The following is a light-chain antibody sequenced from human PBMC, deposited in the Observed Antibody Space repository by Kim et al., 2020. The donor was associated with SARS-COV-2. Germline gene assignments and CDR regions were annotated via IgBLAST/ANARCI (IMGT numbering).Light chain of an antibody. CDR3: QSADSSGTIRV. CDR2: KDT. J-gene: IGLJ3*02. CDR1: ALSKQF. Sequence: PGQTARITCSGDALSKQFAYWYLQKPGQAPVLVILKDTERPSGIPERFSGSSSGTTVTLTIGGVQAEDEADYYCQSADSSGTIRVFGAGTKVTVL. V-gene: IGLV3-25*03.